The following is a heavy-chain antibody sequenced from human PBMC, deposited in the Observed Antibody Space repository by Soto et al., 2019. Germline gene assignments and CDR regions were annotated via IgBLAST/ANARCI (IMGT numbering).Heavy chain of an antibody. CDR3: AASIAAAGRDYYYYYYMDV. J-gene: IGHJ6*03. Sequence: GGSLRLSCAASGFTFSSYWMGWVRQAPGKGLEWVANIKQDGSEKYYVDSVKGRFTISRDNAKNSFYLQMNSLRAEDTAVYYCAASIAAAGRDYYYYYYMDVWGKGTTVTSP. CDR2: IKQDGSEK. D-gene: IGHD6-13*01. CDR1: GFTFSSYW. V-gene: IGHV3-7*01.